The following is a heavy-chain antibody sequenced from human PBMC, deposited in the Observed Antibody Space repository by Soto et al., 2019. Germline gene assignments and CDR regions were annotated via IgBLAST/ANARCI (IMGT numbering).Heavy chain of an antibody. J-gene: IGHJ6*02. Sequence: ASVKVSCKASGYTFTSYAMHWVRQAPGQRLEWMGWINAGNGNTKYSQKFQGRVTITRDTSASTAYMELSSLRSEDTAVYYCARGMRPPYYYYGMEVWGQGTTVTVSS. CDR2: INAGNGNT. CDR1: GYTFTSYA. V-gene: IGHV1-3*01. CDR3: ARGMRPPYYYYGMEV.